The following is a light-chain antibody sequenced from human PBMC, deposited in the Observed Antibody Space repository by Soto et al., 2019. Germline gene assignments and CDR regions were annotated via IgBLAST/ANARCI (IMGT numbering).Light chain of an antibody. Sequence: EIVLTQSPGTLSLSPGERATLSCRASQTISNTCLAWYQQRPGQAPRLLIYGASGRAAGIPDRFSGSWSGTDFTLSISRLEHEDFAVYYCQQYGVSPTFGGGTKVEIK. CDR2: GAS. CDR1: QTISNTC. J-gene: IGKJ4*01. CDR3: QQYGVSPT. V-gene: IGKV3-20*01.